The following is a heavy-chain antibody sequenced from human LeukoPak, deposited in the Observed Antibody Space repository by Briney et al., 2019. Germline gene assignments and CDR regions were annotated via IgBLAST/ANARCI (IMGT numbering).Heavy chain of an antibody. J-gene: IGHJ4*02. Sequence: ASVKVSCKASGGTFSSYAISWVRQAPGQGLEWMGGIIPIFGTANYAQKFQGRVTITTDESTSAAYMELSSLRSEDTAVYYCASGGGYCSSTSCYIFDYWGQGTLVTVSS. CDR3: ASGGGYCSSTSCYIFDY. CDR2: IIPIFGTA. D-gene: IGHD2-2*02. V-gene: IGHV1-69*05. CDR1: GGTFSSYA.